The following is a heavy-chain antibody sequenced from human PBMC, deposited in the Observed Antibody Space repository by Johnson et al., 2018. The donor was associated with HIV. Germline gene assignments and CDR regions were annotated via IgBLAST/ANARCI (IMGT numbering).Heavy chain of an antibody. J-gene: IGHJ3*02. D-gene: IGHD7-27*01. CDR1: GFPFSSYA. CDR2: IYSGEST. Sequence: QVQLVESGGGVVQPGRSLRLSCAASGFPFSSYAMHWVRQAPGKGLEWVSVIYSGESTYYADSVRGRFTISRDNSKNTLYLQMNSLRAEDSAVYYCAKDLGTGDDAFDIWGQGTMVTVSS. V-gene: IGHV3-NL1*01. CDR3: AKDLGTGDDAFDI.